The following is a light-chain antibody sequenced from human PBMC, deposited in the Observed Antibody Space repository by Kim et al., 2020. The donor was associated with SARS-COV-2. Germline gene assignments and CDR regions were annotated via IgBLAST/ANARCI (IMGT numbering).Light chain of an antibody. V-gene: IGKV1-39*01. J-gene: IGKJ2*01. CDR1: QRISTY. Sequence: DIQMTQSPSSLSASVGDRVTITCRASQRISTYLNWYQHKPGKAPKLLIYAASTLQTGVPSRFSGSGSGTDFTLTISTLQPEDFATYFCQQSYSAPRYTFGQGTKLEI. CDR3: QQSYSAPRYT. CDR2: AAS.